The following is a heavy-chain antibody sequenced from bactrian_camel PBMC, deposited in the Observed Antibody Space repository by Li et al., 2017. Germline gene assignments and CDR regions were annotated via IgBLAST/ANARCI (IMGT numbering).Heavy chain of an antibody. CDR1: GYNTYY. CDR2: IDTSGGT. Sequence: VQLVESGGGSVQAGGSLKLSCVVSGYNTYYMAWFRRALGEEREGVAFIDTSGGTNYAYSVAGRFTISKDNVKNTVYLQMNSLKSEDTALYYCATLWRRDGFEDLAWGQGTQVTVS. J-gene: IGHJ6*01. D-gene: IGHD1*01. CDR3: ATLWRRDGFEDLA. V-gene: IGHV3S53*01.